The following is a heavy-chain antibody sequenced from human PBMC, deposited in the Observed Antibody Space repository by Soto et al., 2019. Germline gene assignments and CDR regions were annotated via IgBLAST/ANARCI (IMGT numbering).Heavy chain of an antibody. CDR3: ARTGSSSWYWFDP. V-gene: IGHV1-3*01. CDR1: GYTFTSYA. Sequence: QVQLVQSGAEVKKPGASVKVSCKASGYTFTSYAMHWVRQAPGQRLEWMGWINAGNGNTKYSQKFQGRGTITRATSASTAYMGLSSLSSEDTAVYYCARTGSSSWYWFDPWGQGTLVTVSS. J-gene: IGHJ5*02. D-gene: IGHD6-13*01. CDR2: INAGNGNT.